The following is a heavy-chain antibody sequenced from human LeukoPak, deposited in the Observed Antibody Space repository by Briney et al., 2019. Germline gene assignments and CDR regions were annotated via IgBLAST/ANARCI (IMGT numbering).Heavy chain of an antibody. Sequence: SETLSLTCTVSGGSISSRAYYWGWLRQPPGKGLEYIGSIYFGSTFYNPSLKSRVTISDDTSKDQFSLNLTSVTAADTALYYCARHPPTNNWFDPWGQGILVTVSS. CDR1: GGSISSRAYY. V-gene: IGHV4-39*01. J-gene: IGHJ5*02. CDR3: ARHPPTNNWFDP. CDR2: IYFGST.